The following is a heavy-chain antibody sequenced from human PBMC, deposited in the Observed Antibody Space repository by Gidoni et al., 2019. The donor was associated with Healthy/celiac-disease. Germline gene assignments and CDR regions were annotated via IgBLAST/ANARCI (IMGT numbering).Heavy chain of an antibody. J-gene: IGHJ6*02. CDR1: GFTFSSYA. Sequence: EVQLVESGGGLVQPGGSLRLSCAASGFTFSSYAMSWVRQAPGKGLEWVSAISGSGGSTYYADSVKGRFTISRDNSKNTLYLQMNSLRAEDTAVYYCAKEGSGQLRFLEWLSNYYGMDVWGQGTTVTVSS. CDR2: ISGSGGST. CDR3: AKEGSGQLRFLEWLSNYYGMDV. D-gene: IGHD3-3*01. V-gene: IGHV3-23*04.